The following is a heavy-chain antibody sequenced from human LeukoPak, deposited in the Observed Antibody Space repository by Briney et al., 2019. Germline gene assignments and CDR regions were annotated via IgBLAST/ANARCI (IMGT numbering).Heavy chain of an antibody. D-gene: IGHD3-22*01. V-gene: IGHV3-7*01. CDR3: ARDDDSSGYYYDY. Sequence: GGSLRLSCAASGFTFSSYWMSRVRQAPGKGLEWVANIKQDGSEKYYVDSVKGRFTISRDNAKNSLYLQMNSLRAEDTAVYYCARDDDSSGYYYDYWGQGTLVTVSS. J-gene: IGHJ4*02. CDR1: GFTFSSYW. CDR2: IKQDGSEK.